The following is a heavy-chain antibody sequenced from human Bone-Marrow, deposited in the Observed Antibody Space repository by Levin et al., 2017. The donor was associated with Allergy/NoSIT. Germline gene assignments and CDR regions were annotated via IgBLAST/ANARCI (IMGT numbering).Heavy chain of an antibody. CDR2: IGGDGGTT. Sequence: LSLTCAASGFTFSNFDMSWVRQAPGKGLKWVSSIGGDGGTTYADSVKGRFTISRDNSKNTLYLQMNSLRAEDTAVYYCAKSIPYWYFDLWGRGTLVTVSS. CDR1: GFTFSNFD. CDR3: AKSIPYWYFDL. J-gene: IGHJ2*01. V-gene: IGHV3-23*01.